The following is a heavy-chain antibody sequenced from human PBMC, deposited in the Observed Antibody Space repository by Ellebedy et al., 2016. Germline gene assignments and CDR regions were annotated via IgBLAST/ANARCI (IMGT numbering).Heavy chain of an antibody. CDR2: IKQDGVQK. Sequence: GGSLRLXXEASGFTLSTYWMSWVRQVPGKGLEWVANIKQDGVQKNYVDSVKGRFTISRDDAKNSLHLQMNSLRAEDTAIYYCARDLYSGSYFGNYWGQGTLVTVSS. D-gene: IGHD1-26*01. CDR3: ARDLYSGSYFGNY. V-gene: IGHV3-7*03. J-gene: IGHJ4*02. CDR1: GFTLSTYW.